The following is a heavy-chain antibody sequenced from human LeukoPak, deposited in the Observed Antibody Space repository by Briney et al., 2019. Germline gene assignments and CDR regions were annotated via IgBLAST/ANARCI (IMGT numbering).Heavy chain of an antibody. J-gene: IGHJ4*02. CDR2: NYYSGST. CDR1: GGSISSSSYY. D-gene: IGHD6-19*01. Sequence: KASETLSLTCTVSGGSISSSSYYWVRHPQPQGLGLEWNRSNYYSGSTYYNPSLKRRVTISVDTSKNQFSPKMSSVTAADTAVYYCARNLAVEGGYYFDYWGQGTLVTVSS. V-gene: IGHV4-39*01. CDR3: ARNLAVEGGYYFDY.